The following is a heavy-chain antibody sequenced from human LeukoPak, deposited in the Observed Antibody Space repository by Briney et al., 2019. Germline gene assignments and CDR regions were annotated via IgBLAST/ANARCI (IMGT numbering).Heavy chain of an antibody. Sequence: SETLSLTCTVSGGSISSSSYYWGWIRQPPGKGLEWIGSIYYSGSTYYNPSLKSRVTISVDTSKNQFSLKLSSVTAADTAVYYCARGSDTMVRGVVDYWGQGTLVTVSS. CDR1: GGSISSSSYY. V-gene: IGHV4-39*01. J-gene: IGHJ4*02. D-gene: IGHD3-10*01. CDR2: IYYSGST. CDR3: ARGSDTMVRGVVDY.